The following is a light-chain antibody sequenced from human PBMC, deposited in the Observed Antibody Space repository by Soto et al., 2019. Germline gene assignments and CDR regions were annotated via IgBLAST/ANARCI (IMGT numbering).Light chain of an antibody. J-gene: IGKJ2*01. CDR1: QTIKRY. CDR2: GAS. CDR3: HQIFSAPFT. V-gene: IGKV1-39*01. Sequence: IQMTQSPSSLSASVGDRVTVTCRASQTIKRYLNWYNCKPGKAPKLLIYGASNLQRGVPSRFSGSGSGTDFTLTISRLETEDFAPYYCHQIFSAPFTFGQGTGLE.